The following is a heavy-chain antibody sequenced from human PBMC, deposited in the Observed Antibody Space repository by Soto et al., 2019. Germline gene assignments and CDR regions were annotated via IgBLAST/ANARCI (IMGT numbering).Heavy chain of an antibody. CDR1: GFTFSNYV. J-gene: IGHJ4*02. V-gene: IGHV3-23*01. CDR3: AKGSANGIPYYFDY. CDR2: INGGATST. Sequence: GGSLRLSCAASGFTFSNYVMSWVRQTPGKGLEWISAINGGATSTYHADSVKGRFTISRDNSKNTLYLQMNSLRVEDTAVYYCAKGSANGIPYYFDYWGQGTLVTVSS.